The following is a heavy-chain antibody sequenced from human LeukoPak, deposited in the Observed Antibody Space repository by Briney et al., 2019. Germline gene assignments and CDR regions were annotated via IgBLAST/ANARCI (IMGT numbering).Heavy chain of an antibody. CDR1: GYTFTDYY. Sequence: ASVKVSCKASGYTFTDYYIHWVRLAPGQGLEWMGIINPTGGSTSYAQTFQGRVTMTRDTSTSTVYMELSSLMSEDTAVYYCAREHYYGSGSYSDYWGQGTLVTVSS. V-gene: IGHV1-46*01. CDR3: AREHYYGSGSYSDY. D-gene: IGHD3-10*01. CDR2: INPTGGST. J-gene: IGHJ4*02.